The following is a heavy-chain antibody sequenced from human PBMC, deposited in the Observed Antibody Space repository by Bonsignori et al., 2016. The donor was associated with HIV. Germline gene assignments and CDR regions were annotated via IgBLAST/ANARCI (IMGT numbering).Heavy chain of an antibody. Sequence: WIRQPPGKGLEWIGEINHSGSTNYNPSLKSRVTISLDTSKKQFSLRLSSVTAADTAVYYCVREGHDYGNRNDAFDIWGQGTMVTVSS. CDR2: INHSGST. D-gene: IGHD4-17*01. J-gene: IGHJ3*02. V-gene: IGHV4-34*01. CDR3: VREGHDYGNRNDAFDI.